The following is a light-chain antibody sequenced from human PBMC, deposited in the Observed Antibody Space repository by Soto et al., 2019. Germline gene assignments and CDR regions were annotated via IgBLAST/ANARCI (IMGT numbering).Light chain of an antibody. Sequence: EIVMTQSPAALSVSPGERASLSCRASQSVSSNLAWYQQKPGQAPRLLISGASTRATGIPARFSGSGSGTEFTLTITSLQSEDLAVYYCQQYNSYLTFGQGTKVEIK. CDR1: QSVSSN. CDR2: GAS. J-gene: IGKJ1*01. V-gene: IGKV3-15*01. CDR3: QQYNSYLT.